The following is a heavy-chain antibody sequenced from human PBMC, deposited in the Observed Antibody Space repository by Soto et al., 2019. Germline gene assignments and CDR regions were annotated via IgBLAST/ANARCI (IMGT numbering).Heavy chain of an antibody. CDR2: MQHTGNT. CDR3: AKDVSSRRWFDP. Sequence: QVQLQESGPGLVKPSETLSLTCAVSGASLRSYHWSWIRQPAGKGLEWIGRMQHTGNTNYNPSLKSRVTMSVDTSKNQISLKMTSVTAADTAVYFCAKDVSSRRWFDPWGQGILVIVSS. CDR1: GASLRSYH. D-gene: IGHD3-16*01. V-gene: IGHV4-4*07. J-gene: IGHJ5*02.